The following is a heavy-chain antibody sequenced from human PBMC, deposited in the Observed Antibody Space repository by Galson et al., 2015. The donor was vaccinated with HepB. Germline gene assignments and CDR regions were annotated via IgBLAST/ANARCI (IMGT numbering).Heavy chain of an antibody. J-gene: IGHJ3*02. CDR2: ISWNSDNI. D-gene: IGHD3-10*01. CDR3: VKGRGSGGAFDN. V-gene: IGHV3-9*01. Sequence: SLRLSCAASGFTFDDYAMHWVRQAPGKGLEWVSGISWNSDNIGYADSVKGRFSISRDNAKSSLYLQMNSLRAEDTALYYCVKGRGSGGAFDNWGQGTMVTVSS. CDR1: GFTFDDYA.